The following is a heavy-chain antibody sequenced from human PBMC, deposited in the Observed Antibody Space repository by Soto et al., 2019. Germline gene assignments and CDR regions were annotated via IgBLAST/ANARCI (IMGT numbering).Heavy chain of an antibody. CDR3: ARGGWYGGNSLSFDY. CDR2: ISAYNGNT. Sequence: QVQLVQSGAEVKKPGASVKVSCKASGYTFTSYGISWVRQAPGQGLEWMGWISAYNGNTNYAQKLQGRVTMTTDTYASTAYRELRSLRSDDTAVYYCARGGWYGGNSLSFDYWGQGTLVTVSS. J-gene: IGHJ4*02. V-gene: IGHV1-18*01. CDR1: GYTFTSYG. D-gene: IGHD6-19*01.